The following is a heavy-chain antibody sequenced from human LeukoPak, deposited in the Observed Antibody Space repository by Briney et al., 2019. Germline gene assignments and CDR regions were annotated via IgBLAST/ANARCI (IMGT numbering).Heavy chain of an antibody. CDR3: ARTTTPHYYGSGSYALGY. CDR2: ISYDGSNK. V-gene: IGHV3-30-3*01. J-gene: IGHJ4*02. D-gene: IGHD3-10*01. CDR1: GFTFSTYA. Sequence: PGRSLRLSCAASGFTFSTYAMHWVRQGPGKGLEWVAVISYDGSNKYYADSVKGRFTIPRDNSKNTPYLQMSSLSAEDTAVYYCARTTTPHYYGSGSYALGYWGQGTLVTVPS.